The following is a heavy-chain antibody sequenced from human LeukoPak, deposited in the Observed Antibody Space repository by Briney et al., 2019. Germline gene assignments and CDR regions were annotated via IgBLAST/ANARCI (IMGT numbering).Heavy chain of an antibody. D-gene: IGHD1-26*01. J-gene: IGHJ4*02. Sequence: SETLSLTCTVSGGSISSYYWSWIRQPPGKGLEWIGYIYYSGSTNYNPSLKSRVTISVDTSKNQFSLKLSSVTAADTAVYYCARAPSVGATPYFDYWGQGTLVTVSS. CDR1: GGSISSYY. V-gene: IGHV4-59*01. CDR2: IYYSGST. CDR3: ARAPSVGATPYFDY.